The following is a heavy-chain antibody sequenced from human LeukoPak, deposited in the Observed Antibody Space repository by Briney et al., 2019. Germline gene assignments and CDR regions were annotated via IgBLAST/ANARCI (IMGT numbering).Heavy chain of an antibody. CDR2: IWYDGSNK. Sequence: GGSLRLSCAASGFTFSSYGMHWVRQAPGKGLEWVAVIWYDGSNKYYADSVKGRFTISRDNSKNTLYLQMNSLRAEDTAVYYCARDAYSGSPICDYWGQGTLVTVSS. J-gene: IGHJ4*02. CDR3: ARDAYSGSPICDY. V-gene: IGHV3-33*08. CDR1: GFTFSSYG. D-gene: IGHD1-26*01.